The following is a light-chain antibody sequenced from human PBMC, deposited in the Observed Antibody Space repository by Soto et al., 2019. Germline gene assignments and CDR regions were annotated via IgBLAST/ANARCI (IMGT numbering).Light chain of an antibody. Sequence: DLQMTQSPSSLSASVGDRVTITCQASQDISNYGNWDQQKPVKAPKLLIYDASNLETGVPSRFSGSGSGTDCTFTISSLQPEDIATYYCQQYDNRPPFTFGPGTKVDIK. CDR1: QDISNY. CDR2: DAS. V-gene: IGKV1-33*01. J-gene: IGKJ3*01. CDR3: QQYDNRPPFT.